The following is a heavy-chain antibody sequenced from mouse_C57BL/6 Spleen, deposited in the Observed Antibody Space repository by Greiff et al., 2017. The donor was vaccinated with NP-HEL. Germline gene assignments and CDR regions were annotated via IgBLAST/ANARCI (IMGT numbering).Heavy chain of an antibody. CDR2: INPSSGYT. V-gene: IGHV1-4*01. J-gene: IGHJ4*01. CDR1: GYTFTSYT. D-gene: IGHD4-1*01. Sequence: VKLQQSGAELARPGASVKMSCKASGYTFTSYTMHWVKQRPGQGLEWIGYINPSSGYTKYNQKFKGKSTLTVDKSSSTAYMQLSSLTSEDSAVYYCARFGTGAMDYWGQGTSVTVSS. CDR3: ARFGTGAMDY.